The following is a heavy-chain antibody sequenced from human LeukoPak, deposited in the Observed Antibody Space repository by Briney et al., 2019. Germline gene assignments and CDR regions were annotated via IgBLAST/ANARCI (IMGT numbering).Heavy chain of an antibody. Sequence: PGGSLRLSCAASGFTFSDYYMSWLRQAPGKGLEWVSYISSSGSTIYYADSVKGRFTISRDNGKNSLYLQMNSLRAEGTAVYYFAMGGYQLPGGYYYYYYMDVWGKGTTVTVSS. V-gene: IGHV3-11*01. J-gene: IGHJ6*03. CDR3: AMGGYQLPGGYYYYYYMDV. D-gene: IGHD2-2*01. CDR2: ISSSGSTI. CDR1: GFTFSDYY.